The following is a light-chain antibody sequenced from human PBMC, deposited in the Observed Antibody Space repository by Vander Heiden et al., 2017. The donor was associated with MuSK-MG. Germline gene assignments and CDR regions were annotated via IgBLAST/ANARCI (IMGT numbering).Light chain of an antibody. V-gene: IGKV2-28*01. J-gene: IGKJ5*01. CDR3: MQALQTSIT. CDR2: LGS. Sequence: DIVMTQSPLSLPVTPGEPASISCRSSQSLLHSNGYNYLDWYLQKPGQSPQLLIYLGSNRAAGVPDRFSGSGSGTDFTLKISRGEAEDVGVYYCMQALQTSITFGQGTLMDIK. CDR1: QSLLHSNGYNY.